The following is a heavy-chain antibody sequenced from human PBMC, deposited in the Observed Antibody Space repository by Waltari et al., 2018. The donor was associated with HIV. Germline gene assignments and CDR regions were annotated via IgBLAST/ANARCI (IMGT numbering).Heavy chain of an antibody. J-gene: IGHJ4*02. CDR2: MSGDGPST. V-gene: IGHV3-64D*06. Sequence: EVELVESGGTLVQPGGSLRLSCSASGFTFSSYAIHWVRQTPGKGLEYVSAMSGDGPSTYYAGSLKGRFTITRDNSKNTVWLQMRSLRAEDTAVYYCAKGNYDVLTGYYGPSFEYWGQGTLVTVSS. D-gene: IGHD3-9*01. CDR3: AKGNYDVLTGYYGPSFEY. CDR1: GFTFSSYA.